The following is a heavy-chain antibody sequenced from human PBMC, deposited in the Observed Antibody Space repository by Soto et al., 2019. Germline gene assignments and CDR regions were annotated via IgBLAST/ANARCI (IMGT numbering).Heavy chain of an antibody. CDR2: ISWDGGST. V-gene: IGHV3-43D*04. D-gene: IGHD3-3*01. Sequence: PGGSLRLSCAAPGFTFDDYAMHSVRQAPAKGLEWVSLISWDGGSTYYADSVKGRFTISRDNSKNSLYLQMNSLRAEDTALYYCAKDALSRDYDFWSGYYEAAGMDVWGQGTMVTVSS. J-gene: IGHJ6*02. CDR1: GFTFDDYA. CDR3: AKDALSRDYDFWSGYYEAAGMDV.